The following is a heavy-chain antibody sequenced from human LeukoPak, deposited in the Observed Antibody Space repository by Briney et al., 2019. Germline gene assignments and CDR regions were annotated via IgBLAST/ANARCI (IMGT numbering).Heavy chain of an antibody. D-gene: IGHD6-13*01. J-gene: IGHJ4*02. V-gene: IGHV3-73*01. CDR2: IRSKANSYAT. CDR3: TTIAAAGQG. CDR1: GFTFSGSA. Sequence: PGGSLRLSCAASGFTFSGSAMHWVRQASGKGLEWVGRIRSKANSYATAYAASVKGRFTISRDDSKNTAFLQMNSLKTEDTAVYYCTTIAAAGQGWGQGTLVTVSS.